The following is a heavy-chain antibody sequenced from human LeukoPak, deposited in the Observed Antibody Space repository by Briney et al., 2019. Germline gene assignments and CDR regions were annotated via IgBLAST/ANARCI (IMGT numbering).Heavy chain of an antibody. J-gene: IGHJ4*02. CDR3: AKLEDSSGWYFSFFDY. D-gene: IGHD6-19*01. CDR1: GFTFSSYA. V-gene: IGHV3-23*01. CDR2: ISGSGGST. Sequence: SGGSLRLSCAASGFTFSSYAMSWVRQAPGKGLEWVSAISGSGGSTYYADSVKGRFTISRDNSKNTLYLQMNSLRVEDTAVYYCAKLEDSSGWYFSFFDYWGQGTLVTVSS.